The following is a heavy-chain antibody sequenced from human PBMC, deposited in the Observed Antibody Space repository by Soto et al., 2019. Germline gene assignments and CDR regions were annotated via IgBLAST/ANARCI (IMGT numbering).Heavy chain of an antibody. J-gene: IGHJ4*02. Sequence: EVQLLESGGSLVQPGGSLRLSCAASGFTFSSYAMSWVRQAPGKGLEWVSTIGGNGVSTYYADSVKGRFTITRDNSKNTLYLHMNSLRAEDTALYYCAKRVSGDDWGQGTLVTVSS. V-gene: IGHV3-23*01. CDR2: IGGNGVST. D-gene: IGHD3-10*01. CDR1: GFTFSSYA. CDR3: AKRVSGDD.